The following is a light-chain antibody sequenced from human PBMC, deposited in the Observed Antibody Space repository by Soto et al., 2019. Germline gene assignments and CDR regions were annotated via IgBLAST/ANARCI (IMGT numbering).Light chain of an antibody. CDR3: QQDGNSLRA. J-gene: IGKJ1*01. V-gene: IGKV3-20*01. CDR1: QSVSSSY. CDR2: GAS. Sequence: EILLTQSPGTLSLSPGERATLSCRASQSVSSSYLAWYQQKPGQAPRLLIYGASSRATGIPDRFSGSGSGTDFTLTISRLEPEDVAVYYCQQDGNSLRALGQGTKVEIK.